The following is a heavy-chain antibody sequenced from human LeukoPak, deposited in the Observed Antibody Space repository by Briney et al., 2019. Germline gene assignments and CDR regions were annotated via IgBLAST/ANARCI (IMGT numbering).Heavy chain of an antibody. J-gene: IGHJ6*02. CDR2: ISWNSGSI. CDR1: GFTFDDCA. V-gene: IGHV3-9*01. CDR3: AKDMRDYYYYGMDV. Sequence: GGSLRLSCAASGFTFDDCAMHWVRQAPGKGLEWVSGISWNSGSIGYADSVKGRFTISRDNAKSSLYLQMNSLRAEDTALYYCAKDMRDYYYYGMDVWGQGTTVTVSS.